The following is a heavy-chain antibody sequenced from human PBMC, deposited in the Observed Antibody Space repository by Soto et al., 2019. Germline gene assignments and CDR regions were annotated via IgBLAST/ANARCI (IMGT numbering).Heavy chain of an antibody. V-gene: IGHV4-59*12. CDR2: IYYSGST. J-gene: IGHJ3*02. CDR3: ARDGDYYESSGSFLRDAFDI. D-gene: IGHD3-22*01. CDR1: GGSISSYY. Sequence: SETLSLTCAVSGGSISSYYWSWIRQPPGKGLEWIGYIYYSGSTNYNPSLKSRVTISVDTSKNQFSLKLSSVTAADTAVYYCARDGDYYESSGSFLRDAFDIWGQGTMVTVSS.